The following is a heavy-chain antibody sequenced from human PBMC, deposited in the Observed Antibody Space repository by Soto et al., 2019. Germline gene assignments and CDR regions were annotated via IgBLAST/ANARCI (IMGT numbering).Heavy chain of an antibody. CDR1: GFSLSTSGVG. CDR2: IYWDDDK. CDR3: AHGTIVTNYCYFDL. V-gene: IGHV2-5*02. D-gene: IGHD4-17*01. J-gene: IGHJ2*01. Sequence: QITLKESGPPLVKPTQTLTLTCTFSGFSLSTSGVGVGWIRQPPEKALEWLALIYWDDDKRYSPSLKSRLTITKDTSKNQVVLTMTNMDPVDTATYYCAHGTIVTNYCYFDLWGRGTLVTVSS.